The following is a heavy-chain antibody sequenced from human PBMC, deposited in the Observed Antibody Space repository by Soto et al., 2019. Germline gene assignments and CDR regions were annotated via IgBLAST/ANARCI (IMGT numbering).Heavy chain of an antibody. Sequence: QVQLVQSGAEVKEPGASVKVSCKASGYTFTSYYMHWVRQAPGQGLEWMGIINPSGGSTSYAQKFQGRVTMTRDTSTSTVYMELSSLRSEDTAVYYCAREGITIFGVVIPKTYYYYGMDVWGQGTTVTVSS. D-gene: IGHD3-3*01. CDR3: AREGITIFGVVIPKTYYYYGMDV. CDR1: GYTFTSYY. J-gene: IGHJ6*02. CDR2: INPSGGST. V-gene: IGHV1-46*01.